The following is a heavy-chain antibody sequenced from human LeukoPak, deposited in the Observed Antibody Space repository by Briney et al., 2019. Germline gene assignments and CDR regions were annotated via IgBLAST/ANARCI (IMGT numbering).Heavy chain of an antibody. CDR1: GFTFSSYS. CDR2: ISTSSSYI. CDR3: ASWGEGALDN. Sequence: GGSLRLSCAAYGFTFSSYSMNWVRQAPGKGLEWVSFISTSSSYIYYANSVKGRFTISRDNAKKSLYLQMNSLRVEDTGVYYCASWGEGALDNWGQGTLVTVSS. D-gene: IGHD1-26*01. V-gene: IGHV3-21*01. J-gene: IGHJ4*02.